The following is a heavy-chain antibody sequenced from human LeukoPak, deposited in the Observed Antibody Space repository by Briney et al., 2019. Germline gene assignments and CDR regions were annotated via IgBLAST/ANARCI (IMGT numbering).Heavy chain of an antibody. CDR1: GGSFSGYY. V-gene: IGHV4-34*01. Sequence: SETLSLTCAVYGGSFSGYYWSWIRQPPGKGLEWIGEINHSGSTNYNPSLKSRVTISVDTSKKQFSLKLSSVTAADTAVYYCARLGPLAAAGAWFDPWGQGTLVTVSS. CDR2: INHSGST. CDR3: ARLGPLAAAGAWFDP. D-gene: IGHD6-13*01. J-gene: IGHJ5*02.